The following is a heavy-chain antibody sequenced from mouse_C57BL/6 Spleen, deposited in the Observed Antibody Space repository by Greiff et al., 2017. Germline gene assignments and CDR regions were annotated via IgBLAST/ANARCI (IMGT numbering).Heavy chain of an antibody. D-gene: IGHD1-1*01. CDR2: IDPPDSYT. CDR3: ARSYCGSSGWFAD. V-gene: IGHV1-69*01. J-gene: IGHJ3*01. CDR1: GYTFTSYW. Sequence: QVQLQQPGAELVMPGASVKLSCKASGYTFTSYWMHWVKQRPGQGLEWIGEIDPPDSYTNYNQKFKGKSTLTVDQSSSTAYMQLSSLTSEDSAVYYCARSYCGSSGWFADRGKGTLVTVSA.